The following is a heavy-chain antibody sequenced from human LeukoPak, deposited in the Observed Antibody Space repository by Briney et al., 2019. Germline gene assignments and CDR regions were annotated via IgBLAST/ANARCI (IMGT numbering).Heavy chain of an antibody. CDR2: ILYDGSKR. V-gene: IGHV3-30*03. D-gene: IGHD5-18*01. CDR1: GFTFNNYS. CDR3: TRDLVPIDGYHSFDY. J-gene: IGHJ4*02. Sequence: GGSLRLSCAASGFTFNNYSMHWVRQAPGKGLQWVAVILYDGSKRNYADSVQGRFTISRDSSNNALYLQMDSLRVEDTAVYYCTRDLVPIDGYHSFDYWGQGTLVSVSP.